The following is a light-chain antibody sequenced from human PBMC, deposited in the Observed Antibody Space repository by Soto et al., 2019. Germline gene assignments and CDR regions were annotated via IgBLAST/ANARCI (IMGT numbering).Light chain of an antibody. J-gene: IGLJ7*01. V-gene: IGLV2-14*01. CDR3: SSYTTSTTLL. Sequence: QSALTQPASVSGSPGQSITISCTGTSNDVGYYNYVSWYQQHPGKAPKLIIYEVSNRPSGVSNRFSGSKSGNTASLPISGLRAEDEADYYCSSYTTSTTLLFGGGTQLTVL. CDR1: SNDVGYYNY. CDR2: EVS.